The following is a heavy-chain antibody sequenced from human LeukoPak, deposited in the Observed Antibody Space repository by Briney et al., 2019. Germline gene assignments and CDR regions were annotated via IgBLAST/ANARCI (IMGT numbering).Heavy chain of an antibody. J-gene: IGHJ6*02. V-gene: IGHV3-23*01. CDR2: ISASGATI. CDR1: GFTFSNYA. CDR3: AKGSLRYDPYYFGMDV. Sequence: GGSLRLSCAASGFTFSNYAMSWVREAPGKGLEWVSVISASGATIYYADSVKGRFTISRDNSWNTLNLQMNGLTAEDTAVYFCAKGSLRYDPYYFGMDVWGQGTTVIVS. D-gene: IGHD3-3*01.